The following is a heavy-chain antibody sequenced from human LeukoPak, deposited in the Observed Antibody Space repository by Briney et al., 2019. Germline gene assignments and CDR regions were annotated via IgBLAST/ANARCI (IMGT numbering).Heavy chain of an antibody. J-gene: IGHJ4*02. CDR3: ARTFPDYGDPYYFDY. V-gene: IGHV1-2*02. CDR2: INPNSGGT. D-gene: IGHD4-17*01. CDR1: GYTFIGYY. Sequence: ASVKVSCKASGYTFIGYYMHWVRQAPGQGLEWMGWINPNSGGTNYAQKFQGRVTMTRDTSISTAYMELSRLRSDDTAVYYCARTFPDYGDPYYFDYWGQGTLVTVSS.